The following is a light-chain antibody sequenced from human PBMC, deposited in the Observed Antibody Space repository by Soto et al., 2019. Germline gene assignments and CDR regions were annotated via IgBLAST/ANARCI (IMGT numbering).Light chain of an antibody. Sequence: QSALTQPASVSGSPGQSITISCTGTSSDVGGYNYVSWYQQHPGKAPKLMIYDVSNRPSGVSNRFSGSKSGNTASLTISGLQAEDEADYYCSSYTSSSTLVVFGGGTKHIVL. CDR1: SSDVGGYNY. CDR2: DVS. J-gene: IGLJ2*01. V-gene: IGLV2-14*01. CDR3: SSYTSSSTLVV.